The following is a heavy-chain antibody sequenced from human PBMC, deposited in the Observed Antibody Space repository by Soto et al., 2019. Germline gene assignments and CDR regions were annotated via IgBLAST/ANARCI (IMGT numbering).Heavy chain of an antibody. V-gene: IGHV3-21*01. CDR3: ARDPLLVHEFYYYMDV. Sequence: GGSLRLSCVASGFDFSPYSMNWVRQAPGKGPEWVASLSGSSRYIYYADSVEGRFTISRDNAEKSLFLQMNSLRAEDTTVYYCARDPLLVHEFYYYMDVWGKGTTVTVSS. CDR1: GFDFSPYS. J-gene: IGHJ6*03. D-gene: IGHD2-15*01. CDR2: LSGSSRYI.